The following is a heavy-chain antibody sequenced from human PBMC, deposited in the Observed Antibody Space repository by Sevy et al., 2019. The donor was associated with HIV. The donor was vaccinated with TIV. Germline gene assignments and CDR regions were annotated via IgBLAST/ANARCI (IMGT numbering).Heavy chain of an antibody. CDR3: ATTKDYYDSSGYPFDY. J-gene: IGHJ4*02. CDR1: GYTLAKFS. Sequence: PSVKVSCKVSGYTLAKFSIHWVRQAPGKGLEWMTSFDPEDGDPEDGKTIYAQKFLGRVTMTEDTSTDTAYMELSSLRSDDTAVYYCATTKDYYDSSGYPFDYWGQRTLVTVSS. D-gene: IGHD3-22*01. V-gene: IGHV1-24*01. CDR2: FDPEDGDPEDGKT.